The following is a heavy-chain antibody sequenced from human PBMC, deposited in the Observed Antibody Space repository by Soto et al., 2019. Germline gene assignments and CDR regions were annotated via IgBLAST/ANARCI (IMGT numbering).Heavy chain of an antibody. Sequence: GGSLRLSCAASGFTFSSYAMSWVRQAPGKGLEWVSAISGSGGSTYYADSVKGRFTISRDNSKNTLYLQMNSLRAEDTAVYYCAKDGDYDILTGYYYYYMDVWGKGTTVTVS. CDR2: ISGSGGST. CDR3: AKDGDYDILTGYYYYYMDV. V-gene: IGHV3-23*01. J-gene: IGHJ6*03. CDR1: GFTFSSYA. D-gene: IGHD3-9*01.